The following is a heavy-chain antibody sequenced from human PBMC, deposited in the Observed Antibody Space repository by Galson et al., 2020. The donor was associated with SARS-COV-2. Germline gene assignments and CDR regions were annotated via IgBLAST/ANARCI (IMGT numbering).Heavy chain of an antibody. CDR2: FDPEDGET. D-gene: IGHD2-2*01. J-gene: IGHJ5*02. V-gene: IGHV1-24*01. CDR1: GYTLTELS. Sequence: ASVKVSCKVSGYTLTELSMHWVRQAPGKGLEWMGGFDPEDGETIYAQKFQGRVTMTEDTSTDTAYMELSSLRSEDTAVYYCATSPPIVVVPAAGGPPWFDPWGQGTLVTVSS. CDR3: ATSPPIVVVPAAGGPPWFDP.